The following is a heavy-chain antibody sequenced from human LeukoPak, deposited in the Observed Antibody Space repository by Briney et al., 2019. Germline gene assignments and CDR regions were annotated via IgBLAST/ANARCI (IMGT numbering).Heavy chain of an antibody. J-gene: IGHJ6*02. D-gene: IGHD5-18*01. CDR3: ARDSLVDTAIHYYGMDV. CDR2: IYSGGST. V-gene: IGHV3-66*01. CDR1: GFTVSSNY. Sequence: GGSLRLSCAASGFTVSSNYMSWVCQAPGKGLEWVSVIYSGGSTYYADSVKGRFTISRDNSKNTLYLQMNSLRAEDTAVYYCARDSLVDTAIHYYGMDVWGQGTTVTVSS.